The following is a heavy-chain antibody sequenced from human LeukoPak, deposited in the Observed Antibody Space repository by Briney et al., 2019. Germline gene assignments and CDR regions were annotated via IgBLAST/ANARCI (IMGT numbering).Heavy chain of an antibody. D-gene: IGHD2-15*01. Sequence: ASVKVSCKASGYTFTSYYMHWVRQAPGQGLEWMGIINPSGGSTSYAQKFQGRVTMTRDTSTSTVYMELSSLRSDDTAVYYCATVQSYCSGGSCYSDYDYWGQGTLVTVSS. V-gene: IGHV1-46*01. J-gene: IGHJ4*02. CDR2: INPSGGST. CDR1: GYTFTSYY. CDR3: ATVQSYCSGGSCYSDYDY.